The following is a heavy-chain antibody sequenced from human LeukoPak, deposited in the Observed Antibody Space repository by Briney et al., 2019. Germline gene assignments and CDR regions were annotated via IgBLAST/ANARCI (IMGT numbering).Heavy chain of an antibody. J-gene: IGHJ4*02. CDR3: AGRRGWYPVDY. CDR1: GGSISGSSYY. Sequence: SETLSLTCTVSGGSISGSSYYWGWIRQPPGKGLEWVGTIYYTGSTYYNPSLKSRVTISVDTSKSQCSLKLSSVTAADTAVYYCAGRRGWYPVDYWGQGTLVTVSS. CDR2: IYYTGST. D-gene: IGHD6-19*01. V-gene: IGHV4-39*01.